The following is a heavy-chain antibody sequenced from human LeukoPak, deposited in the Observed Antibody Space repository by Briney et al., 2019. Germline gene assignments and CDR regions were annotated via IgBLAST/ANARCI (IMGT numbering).Heavy chain of an antibody. CDR2: IYTSGST. CDR1: GGSISSYY. J-gene: IGHJ4*02. D-gene: IGHD3-3*01. Sequence: SETLSLTCTVSGGSISSYYWSWIRQPAGKGLEWIGRIYTSGSTNYNPSLKSRVTMSVDTSKNQFSLKLSSVTAADTAVYYCARAIRNHYDFWSGHYYFDYWGQGTLVTVSS. CDR3: ARAIRNHYDFWSGHYYFDY. V-gene: IGHV4-4*07.